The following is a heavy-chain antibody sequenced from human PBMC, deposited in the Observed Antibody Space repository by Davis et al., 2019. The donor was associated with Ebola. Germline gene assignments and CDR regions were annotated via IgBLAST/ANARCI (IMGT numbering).Heavy chain of an antibody. D-gene: IGHD3-22*01. CDR3: ARGLDSSGYSLPFDY. V-gene: IGHV3-74*01. J-gene: IGHJ4*02. CDR2: IDSDGSST. CDR1: GFTFSSNW. Sequence: GESLKISCAASGFTFSSNWMHWVRQAPGKGLVWVSRIDSDGSSTYYADSVKGRFTISRDNAKNTLYLQMNSLRVEETAVYYCARGLDSSGYSLPFDYWGQGTLVTVSS.